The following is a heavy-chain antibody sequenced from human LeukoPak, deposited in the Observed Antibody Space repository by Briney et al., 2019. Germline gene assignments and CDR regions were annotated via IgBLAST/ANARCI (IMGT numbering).Heavy chain of an antibody. D-gene: IGHD2/OR15-2a*01. V-gene: IGHV3-30*04. CDR2: ISYDGRIK. Sequence: GVSLRLYCAASGFSFNTYAIQWERQAPGKELVWVAFISYDGRIKYYADSVKGRFTIHRDNPKNTLSLQMNSLRAEDTAVYYCARDRSEKYSTDYWGQGTLVTVSS. CDR3: ARDRSEKYSTDY. J-gene: IGHJ4*02. CDR1: GFSFNTYA.